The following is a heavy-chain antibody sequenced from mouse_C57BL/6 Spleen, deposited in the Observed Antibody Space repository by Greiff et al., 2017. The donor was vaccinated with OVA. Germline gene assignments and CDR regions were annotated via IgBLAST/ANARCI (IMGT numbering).Heavy chain of an antibody. CDR1: GFTFSSYG. CDR2: ISSGGSYT. V-gene: IGHV5-6*01. Sequence: EVHLVESGGDLVKPGGSLKLSCAASGFTFSSYGMSWVRQTPDKRLEWVATISSGGSYTYYPDSVKGRFTISRDNAKNTLYLQMSSLKSEDTAMYYCASLGRKYAMDYWGQGTSVTVSS. D-gene: IGHD4-1*01. CDR3: ASLGRKYAMDY. J-gene: IGHJ4*01.